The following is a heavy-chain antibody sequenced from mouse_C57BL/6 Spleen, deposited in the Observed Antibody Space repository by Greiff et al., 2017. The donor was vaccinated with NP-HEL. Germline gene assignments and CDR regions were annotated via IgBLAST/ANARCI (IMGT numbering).Heavy chain of an antibody. V-gene: IGHV1-69*01. CDR3: KRSSDAVYAMDY. Sequence: QVQLQQPGAELVMPGASVKLSCKASGYTFTSYWMHWVKQRPGQGLEWIGEIDPSDSYTNYNQKFKGKSTLTVDKSSSTAYMQLSSLTSEDSAVYYCKRSSDAVYAMDYWGQGTSVTVSS. CDR2: IDPSDSYT. CDR1: GYTFTSYW. J-gene: IGHJ4*01.